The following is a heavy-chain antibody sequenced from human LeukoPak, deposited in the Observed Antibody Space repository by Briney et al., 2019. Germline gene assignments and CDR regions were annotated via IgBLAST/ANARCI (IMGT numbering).Heavy chain of an antibody. Sequence: ASVKVSCKASGYTFTGYYMHWVRQAPGQGLEWMGWINPNSGGTSYAQKFQGRVTVTRDTSITTAYMELSSLRSDDTAVYYCARDGSVPYDYWGQGTLVTVSS. CDR3: ARDGSVPYDY. CDR1: GYTFTGYY. CDR2: INPNSGGT. J-gene: IGHJ4*02. V-gene: IGHV1-2*02.